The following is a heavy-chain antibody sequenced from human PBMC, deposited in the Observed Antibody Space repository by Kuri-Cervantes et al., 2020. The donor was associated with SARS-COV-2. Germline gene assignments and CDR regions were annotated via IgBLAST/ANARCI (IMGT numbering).Heavy chain of an antibody. CDR2: ISSSSSTI. V-gene: IGHV3-48*01. J-gene: IGHJ3*02. Sequence: GGSLRLSCAASGFTYSSYSMNWVRQAPGKGLEWVSYISSSSSTIYYADSVKGRFTISRDNAENSLYLQMNSLRAEDTALYHCARAKAGSDAFDIWGQGAMVTVSS. CDR1: GFTYSSYS. D-gene: IGHD6-19*01. CDR3: ARAKAGSDAFDI.